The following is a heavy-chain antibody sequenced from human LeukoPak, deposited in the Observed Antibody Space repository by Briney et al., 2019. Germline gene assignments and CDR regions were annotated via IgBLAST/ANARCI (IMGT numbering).Heavy chain of an antibody. J-gene: IGHJ4*02. CDR1: GYTFTGYY. CDR2: INPNSGGT. Sequence: ASVKVSCKASGYTFTGYYMHWVRQAPGQGLEWMGWINPNSGGTNFAQKFQGWVTMTRDTSISTAYMDLSRLRSDDTAVYYCVRDANSGSRYFDFWGQGTLVTVSS. CDR3: VRDANSGSRYFDF. V-gene: IGHV1-2*04. D-gene: IGHD6-25*01.